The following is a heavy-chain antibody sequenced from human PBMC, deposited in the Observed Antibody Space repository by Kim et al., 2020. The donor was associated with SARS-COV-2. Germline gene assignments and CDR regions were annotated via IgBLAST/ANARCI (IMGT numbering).Heavy chain of an antibody. D-gene: IGHD3-9*01. V-gene: IGHV3-74*01. Sequence: YADSVKDRFTISRDSGKDTVYLQMNSLRVEDTALYYCGAGPSSSGHLTEDWGQGTPVTVS. CDR3: GAGPSSSGHLTED. J-gene: IGHJ4*02.